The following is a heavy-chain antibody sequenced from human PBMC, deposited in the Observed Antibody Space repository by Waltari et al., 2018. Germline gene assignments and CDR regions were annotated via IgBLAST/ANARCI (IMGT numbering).Heavy chain of an antibody. CDR2: ISSSSSYI. CDR3: ARGIAVAGGGSDY. J-gene: IGHJ4*02. D-gene: IGHD6-19*01. V-gene: IGHV3-21*01. CDR1: GFTFSSYS. Sequence: EVQLVESGGGLVKPGGSLRLSCAASGFTFSSYSLNWVRPAPGKGLEWVSSISSSSSYIYYADSVKGRFTISRDNAKNSLYLQMNSLRAEDTAVYYCARGIAVAGGGSDYWGQGTLVTVSS.